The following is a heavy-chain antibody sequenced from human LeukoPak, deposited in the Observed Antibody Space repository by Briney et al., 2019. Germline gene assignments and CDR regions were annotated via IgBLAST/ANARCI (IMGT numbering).Heavy chain of an antibody. CDR2: ISGYNGNT. CDR1: GYTFTSYA. J-gene: IGHJ4*02. D-gene: IGHD3-10*01. V-gene: IGHV1-18*01. Sequence: GASVKVSCKASGYTFTSYAMHWVRQAPGQRLEWMGWISGYNGNTNYAQKLQGRVTMTTDTSTSTAYMELRSLRSDDTAVYYCARGGRSLVWFGETMGYCDYWGQGTLVTVSS. CDR3: ARGGRSLVWFGETMGYCDY.